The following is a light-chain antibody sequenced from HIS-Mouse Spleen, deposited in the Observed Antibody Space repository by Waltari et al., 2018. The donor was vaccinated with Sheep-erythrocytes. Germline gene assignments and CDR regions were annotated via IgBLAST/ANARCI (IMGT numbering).Light chain of an antibody. CDR2: DVS. J-gene: IGLJ2*01. Sequence: QSALTQPPSASGSPGQSVTISCTGTSSDVGGYNYVSWYQQPPGKAPQHMIYDVSQRPSGVPDRFSGSKAGNAASLTVSGLQAEDEADYYCSSYAGSNNVVFGGGTKLTVL. CDR3: SSYAGSNNVV. V-gene: IGLV2-8*01. CDR1: SSDVGGYNY.